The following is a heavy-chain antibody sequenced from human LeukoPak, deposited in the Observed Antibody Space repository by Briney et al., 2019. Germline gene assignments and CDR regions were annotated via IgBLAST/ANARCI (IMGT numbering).Heavy chain of an antibody. J-gene: IGHJ3*02. Sequence: GGSLRLSCAASGFTFSSYAMSWVRQAPGKGLEWVSTISGSGGSTYYADSVKGRFTIARDNAKNTVSLKRSGLRVEDTAVYYCAKGHDGSGYYAFDIWGQGTMVTVSS. CDR1: GFTFSSYA. V-gene: IGHV3-23*01. D-gene: IGHD3-22*01. CDR3: AKGHDGSGYYAFDI. CDR2: ISGSGGST.